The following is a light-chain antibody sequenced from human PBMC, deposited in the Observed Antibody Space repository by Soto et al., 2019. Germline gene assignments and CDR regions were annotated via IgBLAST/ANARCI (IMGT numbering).Light chain of an antibody. J-gene: IGLJ1*01. V-gene: IGLV2-14*01. CDR1: SNDIGLYNY. CDR2: EVS. CDR3: GSYTSSRIYV. Sequence: QSALAQPASVSGSPGQSITISCTGTSNDIGLYNYVSWYQQHPGKAPKLMIYEVSNRPSGVSDRFSGSKSGNTASLTISGLQAEDEADYYCGSYTSSRIYVFGAGTKLTVL.